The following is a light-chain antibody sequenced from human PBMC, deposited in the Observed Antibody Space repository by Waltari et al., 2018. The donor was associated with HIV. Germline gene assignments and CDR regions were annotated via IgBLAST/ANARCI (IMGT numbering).Light chain of an antibody. CDR3: VQALETPT. V-gene: IGKV2-28*01. Sequence: DIVMTQSPLSLPVTPGEPASITCRSSQSLRHSNGYNYLVWYLQNPGNSPQLLIYLGFNRASGGPDRFSGSGSGTDFSLKISRVEAEDVGVYYCVQALETPTFGPGTKVDIK. CDR2: LGF. CDR1: QSLRHSNGYNY. J-gene: IGKJ3*01.